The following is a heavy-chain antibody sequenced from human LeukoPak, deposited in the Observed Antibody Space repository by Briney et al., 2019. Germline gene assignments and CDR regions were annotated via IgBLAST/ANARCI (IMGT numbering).Heavy chain of an antibody. CDR2: INPNTGGT. Sequence: ASVKVSCKASGYTFTGYYMHWVRQAPGQGLEWMGWINPNTGGTNYAQKFQGRVTMTRDTSISTAYMELSRLRSDDTAVYYCARDLAKRGDFIDYWGQGTLVTVSS. J-gene: IGHJ4*02. V-gene: IGHV1-2*02. CDR3: ARDLAKRGDFIDY. D-gene: IGHD2-21*02. CDR1: GYTFTGYY.